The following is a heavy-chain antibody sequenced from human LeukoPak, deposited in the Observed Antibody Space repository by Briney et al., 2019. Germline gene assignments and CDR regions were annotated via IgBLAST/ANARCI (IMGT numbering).Heavy chain of an antibody. J-gene: IGHJ4*02. D-gene: IGHD6-19*01. CDR1: GFTFSSYS. CDR3: ARDWGDPGIAVLGVY. CDR2: ISSSSSDI. V-gene: IGHV3-21*01. Sequence: PGGSLRLSCAASGFTFSSYSMNWVRQAPGKGLEWVSSISSSSSDIYYADSVKGRFTLSRDNAKNSLYLQMTSLRAEDTAVYYCARDWGDPGIAVLGVYWGQGNLVTVSS.